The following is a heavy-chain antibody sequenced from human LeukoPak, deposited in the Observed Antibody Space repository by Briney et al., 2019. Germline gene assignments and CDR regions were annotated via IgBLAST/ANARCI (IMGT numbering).Heavy chain of an antibody. V-gene: IGHV3-30-3*01. CDR1: GFTFSSYA. CDR2: ISYDGSNK. Sequence: GGSLRLSCAASGFTFSSYAMHWVRQAPGKGLEWVAVISYDGSNKYYADSVKGRFNISRDNSKNTLYLQMNSLRAEDTAVYYCARTPEDIVVVVAAEYYYGMDVWGQGTTVTVSS. CDR3: ARTPEDIVVVVAAEYYYGMDV. D-gene: IGHD2-15*01. J-gene: IGHJ6*02.